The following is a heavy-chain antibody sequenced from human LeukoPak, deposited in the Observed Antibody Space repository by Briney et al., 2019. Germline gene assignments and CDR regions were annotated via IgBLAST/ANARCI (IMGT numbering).Heavy chain of an antibody. D-gene: IGHD1-14*01. CDR2: INHSGST. CDR3: ARVRYRYYFDY. J-gene: IGHJ4*02. Sequence: SETLSLTCAVYSGSFSGYYWSWIRQPPGKGLEWIGEINHSGSTNYNPSLKSRVTISVDTSKNQFSLKLSSVTAADTAVYYCARVRYRYYFDYWGQGTLVTVSS. V-gene: IGHV4-34*01. CDR1: SGSFSGYY.